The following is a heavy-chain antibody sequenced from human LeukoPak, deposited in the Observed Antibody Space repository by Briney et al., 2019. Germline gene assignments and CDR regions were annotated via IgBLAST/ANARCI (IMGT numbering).Heavy chain of an antibody. J-gene: IGHJ4*02. CDR1: GGTFSSYA. CDR3: ARVGCSSTSCYPNFDY. CDR2: IIPIFGTA. V-gene: IGHV1-69*13. Sequence: GASVKVSCKASGGTFSSYAISWVRQAPGQGLEWMGGIIPIFGTANYAQKFQGRVTITADGSTSTAYMELSSLRSEDTAVYYCARVGCSSTSCYPNFDYWGQGTLVTVSS. D-gene: IGHD2-2*01.